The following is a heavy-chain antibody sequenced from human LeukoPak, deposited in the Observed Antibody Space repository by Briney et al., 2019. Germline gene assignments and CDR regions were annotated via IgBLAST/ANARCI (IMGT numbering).Heavy chain of an antibody. CDR3: AKGVKHIVVVTAQHYFDY. Sequence: GGSLRLSCAASGFTSSNYSMNWVRHAPGKGLEWVSSISRNSTYIFYGVSVKGGFTISRDNAKNSLYLQMNTLRAEDTAVYYCAKGVKHIVVVTAQHYFDYWGQGTLVTVSS. V-gene: IGHV3-21*01. CDR1: GFTSSNYS. J-gene: IGHJ4*02. CDR2: ISRNSTYI. D-gene: IGHD2-21*02.